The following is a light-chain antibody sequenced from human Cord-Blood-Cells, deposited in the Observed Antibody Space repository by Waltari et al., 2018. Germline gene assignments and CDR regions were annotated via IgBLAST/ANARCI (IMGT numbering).Light chain of an antibody. Sequence: NFMLTQPHSVSESPGKTVTISSTRSSGSIASNYVQWYQQRPGSPPTTVIYEDNQRPSGVPDRFSGSIDSSSNSASLTISGLKTEDEADYYCQSYDSSNHVVFGGGTKLTVL. J-gene: IGLJ2*01. V-gene: IGLV6-57*01. CDR1: SGSIASNY. CDR3: QSYDSSNHVV. CDR2: EDN.